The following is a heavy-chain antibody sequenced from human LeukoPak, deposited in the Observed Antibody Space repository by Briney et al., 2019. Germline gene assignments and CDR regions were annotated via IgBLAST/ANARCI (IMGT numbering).Heavy chain of an antibody. Sequence: GGSLRLSCAASGFTFSSYGMHWVRQAPGKGLEWVAFIRYDGSNKYYADSVKGRFTISRDNSKNTLYLQMNSLRAEDTAVYYCAKSGSGWYQGGSDFDYWGQGTPVTVSS. CDR2: IRYDGSNK. CDR1: GFTFSSYG. CDR3: AKSGSGWYQGGSDFDY. D-gene: IGHD6-19*01. J-gene: IGHJ4*02. V-gene: IGHV3-30*02.